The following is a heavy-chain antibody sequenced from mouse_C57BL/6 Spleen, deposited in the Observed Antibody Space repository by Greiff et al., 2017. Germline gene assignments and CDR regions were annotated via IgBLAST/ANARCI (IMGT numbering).Heavy chain of an antibody. CDR2: FYPGSGSI. J-gene: IGHJ2*01. D-gene: IGHD1-1*01. CDR1: GYTFTEYT. Sequence: QVQLQQSGAELVKPGASVKLSCKASGYTFTEYTIHWVRQRSGQGLEWIGWFYPGSGSIKYNEKFKDKATLTADKSSSPVYMELSRLTSEDSAVYFCARHEEAYYGSSYSYYFDYWGQGTTLTVSS. V-gene: IGHV1-62-2*01. CDR3: ARHEEAYYGSSYSYYFDY.